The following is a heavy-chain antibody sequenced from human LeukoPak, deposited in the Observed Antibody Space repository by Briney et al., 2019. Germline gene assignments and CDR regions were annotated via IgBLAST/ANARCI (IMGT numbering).Heavy chain of an antibody. CDR1: GGSISSGSYY. CDR3: ARVYYSSSYDYWYFDL. D-gene: IGHD6-13*01. J-gene: IGHJ2*01. CDR2: IYYSGST. Sequence: SETLSLTCTGSGGSISSGSYYWSWIRQPPGKGLEWIGYIYYSGSTNYNPSLKSRVTRSVDTSKNQFSLNLSSVTAADTAVYYCARVYYSSSYDYWYFDLWGRGTLVTVSS. V-gene: IGHV4-61*01.